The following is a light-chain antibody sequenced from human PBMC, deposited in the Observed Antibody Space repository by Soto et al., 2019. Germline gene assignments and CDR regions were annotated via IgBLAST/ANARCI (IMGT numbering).Light chain of an antibody. Sequence: EIVLTQSPATLSLSPGERAILSCRASQSVGTYLAWYQQKPGQAPRLLIYDASSRATGIPDRFSGGGSGTDFTLTISRLEPEDFAVYYCQQFSSYPLTFGGGTKVDIK. V-gene: IGKV3-11*01. J-gene: IGKJ4*01. CDR1: QSVGTY. CDR2: DAS. CDR3: QQFSSYPLT.